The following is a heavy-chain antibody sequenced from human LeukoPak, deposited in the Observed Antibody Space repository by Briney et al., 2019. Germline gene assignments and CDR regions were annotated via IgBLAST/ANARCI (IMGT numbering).Heavy chain of an antibody. Sequence: GGSLRLSCAASGFSFTDYYMSWIRQAPGKGLEWVSYISSSGSTIYYADSVKGRFTISRDNAKNSLYLQMNSLRDEDTAVYYCARGPQRYYGSGQDFDYWGQGTLVSVSS. CDR3: ARGPQRYYGSGQDFDY. CDR2: ISSSGSTI. V-gene: IGHV3-11*04. CDR1: GFSFTDYY. J-gene: IGHJ4*02. D-gene: IGHD3-10*01.